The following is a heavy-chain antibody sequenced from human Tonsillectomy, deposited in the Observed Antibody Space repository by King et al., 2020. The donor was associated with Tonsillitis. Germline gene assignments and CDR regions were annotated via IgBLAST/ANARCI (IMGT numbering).Heavy chain of an antibody. V-gene: IGHV1-2*02. D-gene: IGHD6-13*01. CDR1: GYTFTGSY. CDR2: INPNSGGT. Sequence: QLVQSGAEVKKPGASVKVSCKASGYTFTGSYLHWVRQAPRQGLEWMGWINPNSGGTNYAQKFQGRVTMTRDTSINTAYMELGSLRSDDTAVYYCARESAGHYWGQGTLVTVSS. CDR3: ARESAGHY. J-gene: IGHJ4*02.